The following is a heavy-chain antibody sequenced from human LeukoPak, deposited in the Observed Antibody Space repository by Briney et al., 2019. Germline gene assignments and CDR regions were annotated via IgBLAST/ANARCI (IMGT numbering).Heavy chain of an antibody. CDR1: GFTFSSYG. Sequence: PGRSLRLSCAASGFTFSSYGMHWVRQAPGKGLEWVAVIWYDGSNKYYADSVKGRFTISRDNSKNTLYLQMNSLRAEDTAVYYCVRSSDGSGSYYANWFDPWGQGTLVTVSS. D-gene: IGHD3-10*01. CDR3: VRSSDGSGSYYANWFDP. V-gene: IGHV3-33*01. J-gene: IGHJ5*02. CDR2: IWYDGSNK.